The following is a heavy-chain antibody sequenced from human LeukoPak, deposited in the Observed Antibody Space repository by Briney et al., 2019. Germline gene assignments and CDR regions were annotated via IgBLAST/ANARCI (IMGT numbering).Heavy chain of an antibody. D-gene: IGHD6-13*01. J-gene: IGHJ4*02. Sequence: GGSLRLSCAASGFTFDDYGMSWVRHAPGKGLEWVSGINWNGGSTGYADSVKGRFTISRDNSKNSLYLQMNSLRTEDTALYYCAKDRSPWKELVEGFDYWGQGTLVTVSS. V-gene: IGHV3-20*04. CDR1: GFTFDDYG. CDR2: INWNGGST. CDR3: AKDRSPWKELVEGFDY.